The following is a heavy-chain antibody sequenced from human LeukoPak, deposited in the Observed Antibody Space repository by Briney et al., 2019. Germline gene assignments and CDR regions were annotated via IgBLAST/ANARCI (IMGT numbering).Heavy chain of an antibody. CDR1: GGTFSSYA. J-gene: IGHJ6*04. Sequence: APVKVSCKASGGTFSSYAISWVRQAPGQGLEWMGGIIPIFDTANYAQKFQGRVTITADESTSTAYMELSSLRSEDTAVYYCARAYGSGSYSYYYYGMDVWGKGTTVTVSS. D-gene: IGHD3-10*01. V-gene: IGHV1-69*13. CDR3: ARAYGSGSYSYYYYGMDV. CDR2: IIPIFDTA.